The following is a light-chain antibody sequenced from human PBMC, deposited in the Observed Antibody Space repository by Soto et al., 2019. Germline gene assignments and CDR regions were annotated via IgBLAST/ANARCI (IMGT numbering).Light chain of an antibody. CDR3: QQSYITPPLT. J-gene: IGKJ4*01. CDR1: QSISTY. V-gene: IGKV1-39*01. Sequence: DIQMTQSPSSLSASVGDRVTITCRASQSISTYLHWYQQMPGKAPKLLIYAASSLQSGVPSRFSGSGSGTDFTLTISSLQPEDFATYYCQQSYITPPLTFGGGTKVEIK. CDR2: AAS.